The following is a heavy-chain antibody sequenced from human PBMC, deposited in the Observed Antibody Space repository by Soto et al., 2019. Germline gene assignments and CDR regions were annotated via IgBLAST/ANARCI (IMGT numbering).Heavy chain of an antibody. D-gene: IGHD5-12*01. CDR3: ARGNHRWLQLWYFDL. Sequence: SVKVSCKASGGTFSNYPISWVRQAPGQGLEWMGGIIPIFGTVNYAQKFQGRVTITADESTSTAYMELNSLRSEDTAVYYCARGNHRWLQLWYFDLWGRGTLVTVSS. CDR1: GGTFSNYP. V-gene: IGHV1-69*13. J-gene: IGHJ2*01. CDR2: IIPIFGTV.